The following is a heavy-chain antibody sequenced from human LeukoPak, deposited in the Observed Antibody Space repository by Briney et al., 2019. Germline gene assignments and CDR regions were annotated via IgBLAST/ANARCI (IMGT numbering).Heavy chain of an antibody. CDR3: ARDLVTVTKGFEI. J-gene: IGHJ3*02. V-gene: IGHV4-59*11. Sequence: PSETLSLTCAVSGDSFSSHYWTWIRQSPGTGLEWIGYISHIGRTNYNPSLKSRVTISIDTSKNQFSLKLRSVTAADTAVYYCARDLVTVTKGFEIWGQGTMVSVSS. D-gene: IGHD4-17*01. CDR1: GDSFSSHY. CDR2: ISHIGRT.